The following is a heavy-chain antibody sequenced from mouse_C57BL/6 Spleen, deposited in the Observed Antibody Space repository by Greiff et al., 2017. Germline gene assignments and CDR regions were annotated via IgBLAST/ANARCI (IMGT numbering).Heavy chain of an antibody. J-gene: IGHJ2*01. CDR3: ARPNWDEGPFDY. Sequence: VQVVESGPELVKPGASVKISCKASGYAFSSSWMNWVKQRPGKGLEWIGRIYPGDGDTNYNGKFKGKATLTADKSSSTAYMQLSSLTSEDSAVYFGARPNWDEGPFDYWGQGTTLTVSS. D-gene: IGHD4-1*01. CDR1: GYAFSSSW. CDR2: IYPGDGDT. V-gene: IGHV1-82*01.